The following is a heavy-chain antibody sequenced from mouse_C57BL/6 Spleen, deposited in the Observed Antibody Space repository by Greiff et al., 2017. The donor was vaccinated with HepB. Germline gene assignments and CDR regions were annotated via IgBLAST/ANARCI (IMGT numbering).Heavy chain of an antibody. J-gene: IGHJ2*01. CDR2: IYPGDGDT. CDR1: GYAFSSYW. CDR3: ARSGDGYYVYYFDY. Sequence: VQLVESGAELVKPGASVKISCKASGYAFSSYWMNWVKQRPGKGLEWIGQIYPGDGDTNYNGKFKGKATLTADKSSSTAYMQLSSLTSEDSAVYFCARSGDGYYVYYFDYWGQGTTLTVSS. D-gene: IGHD2-3*01. V-gene: IGHV1-80*01.